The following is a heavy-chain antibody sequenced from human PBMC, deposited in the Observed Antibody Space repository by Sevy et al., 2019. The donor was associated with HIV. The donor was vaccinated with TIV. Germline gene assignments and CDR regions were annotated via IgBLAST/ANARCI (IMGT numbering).Heavy chain of an antibody. Sequence: ASVKVSCKASGYTFTSYYMHWVRQAPGQGLEWMGIINPSDGSTSYAQRVQGRVTMTRDTSTSTVYMELSSLRSEDRGVCCCARGHTVIGSSWYGAFDMWGEGTVVTV. D-gene: IGHD6-13*01. CDR2: INPSDGST. V-gene: IGHV1-46*01. CDR3: ARGHTVIGSSWYGAFDM. CDR1: GYTFTSYY. J-gene: IGHJ3*02.